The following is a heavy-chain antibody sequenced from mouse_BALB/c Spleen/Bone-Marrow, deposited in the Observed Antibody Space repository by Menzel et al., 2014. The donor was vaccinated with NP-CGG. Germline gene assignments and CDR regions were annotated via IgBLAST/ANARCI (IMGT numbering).Heavy chain of an antibody. CDR1: GYTFTDYN. CDR3: ARELSWYFDV. V-gene: IGHV1S29*02. Sequence: VQLKQSGPELVKPGASVKISCKASGYTFTDYNMHWVKQSHGKSLEWIGYIYPYNGGTGYNQKFKSKVTLTVDNSSSTAYMELRSLTSEDSAVYYCARELSWYFDVWGAGTTVTVSS. CDR2: IYPYNGGT. D-gene: IGHD1-1*02. J-gene: IGHJ1*01.